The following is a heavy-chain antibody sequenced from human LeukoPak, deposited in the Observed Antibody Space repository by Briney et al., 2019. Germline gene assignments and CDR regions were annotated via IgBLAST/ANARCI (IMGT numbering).Heavy chain of an antibody. V-gene: IGHV3-30-3*02. J-gene: IGHJ4*02. Sequence: GGSLGLSRAASGFTFSSYAMHWVRQAPGKGLEWVAVISYDGSNKYYADSVKGRFTISRDNSKNCLYLQMNSLRAEDTALYYCVKGAGYYYDSRFDYWGQGTLVTVSS. D-gene: IGHD3-22*01. CDR2: ISYDGSNK. CDR1: GFTFSSYA. CDR3: VKGAGYYYDSRFDY.